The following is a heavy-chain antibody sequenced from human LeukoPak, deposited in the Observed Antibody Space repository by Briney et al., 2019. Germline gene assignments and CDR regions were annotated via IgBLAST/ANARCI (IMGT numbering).Heavy chain of an antibody. J-gene: IGHJ1*01. V-gene: IGHV3-30*02. CDR1: GFTFSSYG. D-gene: IGHD3-22*01. Sequence: GGSLRLSCAASGFTFSSYGMHWVRQDPGKGLEGVAFIRYDGSNKYYADSVKGRFTISRDNSKNTLYLQMNSLRAEDTAVYYCAKGRVGTKYYYDSSGYYVPEYFQHWGQGTLVTVSS. CDR3: AKGRVGTKYYYDSSGYYVPEYFQH. CDR2: IRYDGSNK.